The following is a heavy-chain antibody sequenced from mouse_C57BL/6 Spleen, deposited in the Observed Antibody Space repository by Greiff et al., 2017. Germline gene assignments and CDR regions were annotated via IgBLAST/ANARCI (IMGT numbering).Heavy chain of an antibody. CDR2: IYPGSGST. CDR3: AREGSSYSY. D-gene: IGHD1-1*01. V-gene: IGHV1-55*01. J-gene: IGHJ2*01. CDR1: GYTFTSYW. Sequence: QVQLQQPGAELVKPGASVKMSCKASGYTFTSYWITWVKQRPGQGLEWIGDIYPGSGSTNYNEKFKSKATLTVDTSSSTAYMQLSSRTSDDSAVYYCAREGSSYSYWGQGTTLTVSS.